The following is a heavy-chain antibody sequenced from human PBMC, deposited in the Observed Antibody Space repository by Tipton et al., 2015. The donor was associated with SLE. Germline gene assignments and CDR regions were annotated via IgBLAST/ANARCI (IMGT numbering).Heavy chain of an antibody. CDR3: ARGDFYYYHYMDV. V-gene: IGHV4-61*09. CDR1: GGSISSGSYY. J-gene: IGHJ6*03. Sequence: TLSLTCTVSGGSISSGSYYWSWIRQPAGKGLEWIGHIYTSGSTHYNPSLKSRVTISVDTSKNQFSLNMTSVTAADTAVYYCARGDFYYYHYMDVWGNGTTVTVSS. CDR2: IYTSGST.